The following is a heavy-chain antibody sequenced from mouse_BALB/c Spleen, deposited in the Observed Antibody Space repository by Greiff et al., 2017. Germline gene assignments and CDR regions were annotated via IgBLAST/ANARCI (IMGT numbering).Heavy chain of an antibody. CDR1: GYSITSDYA. D-gene: IGHD2-1*01. CDR3: ATGNYEFAY. Sequence: VQLKESGPGLVKPSQSLSLTCTVTGYSITSDYAWNWIRQFPGNKLEWMGYISYSGSTSYNPSLKSRISITRDTSKNQFFLQLNSVTTEDTATYYCATGNYEFAYWGQGTLVTVSA. CDR2: ISYSGST. V-gene: IGHV3-2*02. J-gene: IGHJ3*01.